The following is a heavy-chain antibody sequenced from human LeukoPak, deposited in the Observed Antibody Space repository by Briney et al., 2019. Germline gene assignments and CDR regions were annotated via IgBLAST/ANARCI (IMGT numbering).Heavy chain of an antibody. V-gene: IGHV1-69*05. CDR1: GGTFSSYA. CDR2: IIPIFGTA. Sequence: SVKVSCKASGGTFSSYAISWVRQAPGQGLEWMGGIIPIFGTANYAQKFQGRVTITTDESTSTAYMELGSLRSEDTAVYYCASGGYDWDYYYYMDVWGKGTTVTVSS. J-gene: IGHJ6*03. CDR3: ASGGYDWDYYYYMDV. D-gene: IGHD5-12*01.